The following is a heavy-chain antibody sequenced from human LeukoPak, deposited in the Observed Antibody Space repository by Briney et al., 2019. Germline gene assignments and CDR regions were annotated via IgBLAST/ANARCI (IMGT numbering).Heavy chain of an antibody. CDR1: GYTFTSYY. CDR2: INPSGGST. Sequence: ASVKHSCKASGYTFTSYYMHWVREAPGQGLEWMGIINPSGGSTSYAQKFQGRVTMTRDMSTSTVYMELSSLRSEDTAVYYCARGSATAGWFDPWGQGTLVTVSS. V-gene: IGHV1-46*01. CDR3: ARGSATAGWFDP. J-gene: IGHJ5*02. D-gene: IGHD2-21*02.